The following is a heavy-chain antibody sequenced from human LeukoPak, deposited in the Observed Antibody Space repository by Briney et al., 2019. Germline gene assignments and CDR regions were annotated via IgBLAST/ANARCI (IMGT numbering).Heavy chain of an antibody. CDR2: ISAYNGNT. J-gene: IGHJ3*02. Sequence: ASLKVSCKASGYTFTSYGISWVRQAPGQGLEWMGWISAYNGNTDYAQKLQGRVTMTTDTSTSTAYMELRNLRSDDTAVYYCARGGYNWNDDAFDIWGQGTMVTVSS. CDR1: GYTFTSYG. V-gene: IGHV1-18*01. D-gene: IGHD1-20*01. CDR3: ARGGYNWNDDAFDI.